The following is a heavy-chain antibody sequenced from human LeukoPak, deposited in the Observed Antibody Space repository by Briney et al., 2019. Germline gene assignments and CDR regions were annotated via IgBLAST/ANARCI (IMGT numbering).Heavy chain of an antibody. V-gene: IGHV1-2*02. CDR3: ARDWGGSLAAAAN. CDR2: INPNSGGT. D-gene: IGHD6-13*01. Sequence: ASVKVSCKASGYTFTGYYMHWVRQAPGQGLEWMGWINPNSGGTNYAQKFQGRVTMTRDTSISTAYMELSRLRSDDTAVYYCARDWGGSLAAAANWGQGTLVTVSS. CDR1: GYTFTGYY. J-gene: IGHJ4*02.